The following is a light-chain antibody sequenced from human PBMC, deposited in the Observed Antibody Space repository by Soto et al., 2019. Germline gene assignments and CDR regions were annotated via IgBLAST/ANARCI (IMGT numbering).Light chain of an antibody. CDR3: NSYTTGGTYV. CDR2: DVT. CDR1: RDDVGGYDY. Sequence: QSALTQPASVSGSAGQSITVSCGGSRDDVGGYDYVSWYQHHPGKAPKVMIYDVTNRPSGVSDRFSGSKSGNTASLTISGLQAEDESDYYCNSYTTGGTYVFGTGTQLTVL. V-gene: IGLV2-14*03. J-gene: IGLJ1*01.